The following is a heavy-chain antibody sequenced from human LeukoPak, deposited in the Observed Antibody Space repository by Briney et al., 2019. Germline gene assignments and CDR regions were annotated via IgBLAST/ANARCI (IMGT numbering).Heavy chain of an antibody. D-gene: IGHD5-18*01. CDR2: INQDGSER. V-gene: IGHV3-7*01. Sequence: GGSLRLSCAASGFTFSNAWMSWVRQAPGKGLEWVANINQDGSERFFVDSVKGRFTISRDNADNSLYLQMNSLRAEDSAVYYCATDRQPDRYLGLWSWGQGTLVTVSS. CDR1: GFTFSNAW. CDR3: ATDRQPDRYLGLWS. J-gene: IGHJ4*02.